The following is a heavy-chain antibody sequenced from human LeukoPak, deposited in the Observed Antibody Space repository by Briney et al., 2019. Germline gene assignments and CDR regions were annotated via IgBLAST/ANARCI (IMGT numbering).Heavy chain of an antibody. J-gene: IGHJ4*02. Sequence: GGSLRLSCAASGFTFSSSAMTWVRQAPGKGLEWVSYISTSGGTIYYADSVKGRFTISRDNAKNSLYLQMNSLRAEDTAVYYCARDSYYGGTQDYWGQGTLVTVSS. CDR3: ARDSYYGGTQDY. D-gene: IGHD4-23*01. CDR1: GFTFSSSA. V-gene: IGHV3-48*03. CDR2: ISTSGGTI.